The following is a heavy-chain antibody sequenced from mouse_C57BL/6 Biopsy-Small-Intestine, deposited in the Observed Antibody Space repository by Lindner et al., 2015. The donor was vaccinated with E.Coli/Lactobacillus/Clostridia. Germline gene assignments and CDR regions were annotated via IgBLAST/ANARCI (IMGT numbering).Heavy chain of an antibody. CDR1: GFTFSDFG. Sequence: VQLQESGGGLVKPGGSLKLSCAASGFTFSDFGMHWVRQAPEKGLEWVAYISNGSNFIYYADTVKGRFTISRDNGKKTLFLQMTSLRSEDTAMYYCARRGITTVVGHWYFDFWGTGTTVTVSS. CDR3: ARRGITTVVGHWYFDF. J-gene: IGHJ1*03. CDR2: ISNGSNFI. V-gene: IGHV5-17*01. D-gene: IGHD1-1*01.